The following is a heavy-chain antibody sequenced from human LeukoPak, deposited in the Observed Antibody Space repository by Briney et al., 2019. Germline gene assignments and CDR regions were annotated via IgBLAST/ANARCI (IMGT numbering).Heavy chain of an antibody. J-gene: IGHJ4*02. V-gene: IGHV4-39*07. D-gene: IGHD4-17*01. CDR3: ASANDYGDYPFDY. CDR1: GGSISSSSYY. Sequence: PSETLSLTCTVSGGSISSSSYYWGWIRQPPGKGLEWIGSIYYSGSTNYNPSLKSRVTISVDTSKNQFSLKLSSVTAADTAVYYCASANDYGDYPFDYWGQGTLVTVSS. CDR2: IYYSGST.